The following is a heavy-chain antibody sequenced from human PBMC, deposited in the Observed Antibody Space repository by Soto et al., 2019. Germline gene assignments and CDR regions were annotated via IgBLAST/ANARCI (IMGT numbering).Heavy chain of an antibody. D-gene: IGHD3-22*01. J-gene: IGHJ4*02. V-gene: IGHV4-61*01. CDR2: TYYTGST. Sequence: SETLSLTCTVSGGSVSSGSYYWSWIRQPPGKGLEWIGYTYYTGSTNYNPSLKSRVTISVDRSKNQFSLKLTSANAADTAVYYCARGRTVRNYADDSSDYFYFFDYWGQGTQVTVSS. CDR1: GGSVSSGSYY. CDR3: ARGRTVRNYADDSSDYFYFFDY.